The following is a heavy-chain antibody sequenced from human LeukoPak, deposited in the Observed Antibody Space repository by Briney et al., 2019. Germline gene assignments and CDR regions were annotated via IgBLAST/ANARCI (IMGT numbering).Heavy chain of an antibody. J-gene: IGHJ6*03. V-gene: IGHV1-2*02. CDR2: INPNSGGT. CDR3: ARDRNGVYYYYYMDV. CDR1: GYTFTCYY. D-gene: IGHD2-8*01. Sequence: ASVKVSCKASGYTFTCYYMHWVRQAPGQGLEWMGWINPNSGGTNYAQKFQGRVTMTRDTSISTAYMELSRLRSDDTAVYYCARDRNGVYYYYYMDVRGKGTTVTVSS.